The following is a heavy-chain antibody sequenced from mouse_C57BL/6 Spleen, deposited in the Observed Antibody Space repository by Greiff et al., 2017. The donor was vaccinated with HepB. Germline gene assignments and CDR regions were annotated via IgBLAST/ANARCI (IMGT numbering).Heavy chain of an antibody. Sequence: EVQRVESGGGLVKPGGSLKLSCAASGFTFSDYGMHWVRQAPEKGLEWVAYISSGSSTIYYADTVKGRFTISRDNAKNTLFLQMTSLRSEDTAMYYCARMGTDYAMDYWGQGTSVTVSS. CDR2: ISSGSSTI. CDR3: ARMGTDYAMDY. J-gene: IGHJ4*01. CDR1: GFTFSDYG. V-gene: IGHV5-17*01. D-gene: IGHD2-14*01.